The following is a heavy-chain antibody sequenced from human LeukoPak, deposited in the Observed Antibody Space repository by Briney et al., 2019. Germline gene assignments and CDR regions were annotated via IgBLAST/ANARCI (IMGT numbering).Heavy chain of an antibody. V-gene: IGHV4-31*03. D-gene: IGHD3-16*02. CDR3: ARWGHYDYVWGSYRIDY. CDR1: GGSISSGGYY. J-gene: IGHJ4*02. Sequence: SETLSLTCTVSGGSISSGGYYWSWIRQHPGKGLEWIGYIYYSGSTYYNPSLKSRVTISVDTSKNQFSLKLSSVTAADTAVYYCARWGHYDYVWGSYRIDYWGQGTLVTVSS. CDR2: IYYSGST.